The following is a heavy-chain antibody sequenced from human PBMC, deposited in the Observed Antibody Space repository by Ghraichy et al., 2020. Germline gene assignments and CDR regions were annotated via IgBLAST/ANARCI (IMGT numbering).Heavy chain of an antibody. CDR1: GGSISSYY. CDR3: ARGGFRKLGDNYYYYYGMDV. Sequence: SQTLSLTCTVSGGSISSYYWSWIRQPPGKGLEWIGYIYYSGSTYYNPSLKTRVTISVDTSKNQFSLRLSSVTAADTAVYYCARGGFRKLGDNYYYYYGMDVWGQATTVTVSS. CDR2: IYYSGST. D-gene: IGHD3-16*01. J-gene: IGHJ6*02. V-gene: IGHV4-59*01.